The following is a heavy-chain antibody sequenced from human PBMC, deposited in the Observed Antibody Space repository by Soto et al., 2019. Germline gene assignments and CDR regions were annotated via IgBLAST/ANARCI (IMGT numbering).Heavy chain of an antibody. CDR3: ARKGGGATATSDYYYYFYMDV. Sequence: QVQLVQSGAEVRKPGASVTVSCRSSGDSFNDYYIHWVRQAPGQGFEWMGWINPNGGVTKYAQKFQLCGGMTTDKTIRTVDKMLISRRSSDNPVYYSARKGGGATATSDYYYYFYMDVWGTGTTVTVSS. CDR2: INPNGGVT. CDR1: GDSFNDYY. V-gene: IGHV1-2*04. D-gene: IGHD5-12*01. J-gene: IGHJ6*03.